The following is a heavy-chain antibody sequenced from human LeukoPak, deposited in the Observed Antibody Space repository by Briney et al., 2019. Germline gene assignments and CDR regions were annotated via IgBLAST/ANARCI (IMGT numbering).Heavy chain of an antibody. J-gene: IGHJ3*02. CDR1: GYTFTGYY. D-gene: IGHD2-8*01. V-gene: IGHV1-2*02. Sequence: ASVKVSCKASGYTFTGYYMHWVRQAPGQGLEWMGWINPNSGGTNYAQKFQGRVTMTRDTSKNQFSLKLSSVTAADTAVYYCARWLDCTNGVCRNHAFDIWGQGTMVTVSS. CDR3: ARWLDCTNGVCRNHAFDI. CDR2: INPNSGGT.